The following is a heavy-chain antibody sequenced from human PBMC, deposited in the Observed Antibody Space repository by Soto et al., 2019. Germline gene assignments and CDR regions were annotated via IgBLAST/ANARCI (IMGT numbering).Heavy chain of an antibody. D-gene: IGHD6-6*01. V-gene: IGHV4-59*12. CDR2: FYYSGNT. J-gene: IGHJ5*02. CDR3: ARERPDGARLDP. Sequence: LSLTCTVSGGSISSYNWSWIRHPPGKGLEWIGYFYYSGNTNNNPSLKGRLTISVDTSKNHFSLKLSSVTAADTAVYYCARERPDGARLDPWGQGTLVTVSS. CDR1: GGSISSYN.